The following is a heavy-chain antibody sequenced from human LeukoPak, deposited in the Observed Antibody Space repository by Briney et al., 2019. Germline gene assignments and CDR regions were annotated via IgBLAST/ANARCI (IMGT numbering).Heavy chain of an antibody. D-gene: IGHD3-16*01. V-gene: IGHV3-21*01. CDR1: GFTFSNYA. Sequence: PGGSLRLSCAASGFTFSNYAMSWVRQAPGEGLEWVSSISSSTTYIYYADSVKGRFTISRDNAKNSLCLEMNSLRGEDTAVYYCARGGYYNGLDVWGQGTTVTVSS. CDR2: ISSSTTYI. J-gene: IGHJ6*02. CDR3: ARGGYYNGLDV.